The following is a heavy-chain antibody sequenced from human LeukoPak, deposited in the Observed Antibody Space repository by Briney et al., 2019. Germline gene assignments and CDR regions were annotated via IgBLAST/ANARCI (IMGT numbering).Heavy chain of an antibody. V-gene: IGHV4-39*07. D-gene: IGHD6-13*01. CDR2: IYYSGST. CDR3: ARGADSSSSFDY. CDR1: GASISSSSYY. Sequence: SETLSLTCTVSGASISSSSYYWGWLRQPPGKGLEWIGSIYYSGSTYYNPSLKSRVTISVDTSKNQFSLKLSSVTAADTAVYYCARGADSSSSFDYWGQGTLVTVSS. J-gene: IGHJ4*02.